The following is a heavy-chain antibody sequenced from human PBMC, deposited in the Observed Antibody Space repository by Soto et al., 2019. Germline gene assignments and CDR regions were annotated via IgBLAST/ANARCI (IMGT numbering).Heavy chain of an antibody. V-gene: IGHV3-7*03. D-gene: IGHD6-13*01. J-gene: IGHJ5*02. CDR3: ARVSSSSWYVWWFDP. Sequence: PGGSLRLSCAASGFTFSSYWMSWVRQAPGKGLEWGANIKQDGSEKYYVDSVKGRFTISRDNAKNSLYLQMNSLRAGDTAVYYCARVSSSSWYVWWFDPWGQGTLVTVSS. CDR1: GFTFSSYW. CDR2: IKQDGSEK.